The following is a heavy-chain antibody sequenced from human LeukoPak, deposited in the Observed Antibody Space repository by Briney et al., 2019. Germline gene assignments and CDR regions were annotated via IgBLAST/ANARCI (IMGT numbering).Heavy chain of an antibody. V-gene: IGHV1-69*05. CDR1: GGTFSNYA. J-gene: IGHJ4*02. D-gene: IGHD3-16*02. CDR2: IIPIFGTA. CDR3: ARGVMITFGGVIVIRNYFDY. Sequence: SVKVSCKASGGTFSNYAINWVRQAPGQGLEWMGGIIPIFGTANYAQKFQGRVTITTDESTSTAYMELSSLRSEDTAVYYCARGVMITFGGVIVIRNYFDYWGQGTLVTVSS.